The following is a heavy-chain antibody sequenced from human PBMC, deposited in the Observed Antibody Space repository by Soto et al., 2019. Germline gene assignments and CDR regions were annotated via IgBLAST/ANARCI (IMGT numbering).Heavy chain of an antibody. Sequence: GGSLRLSCAASGFIFSDYYMSRVRQTPGKGLEWVSYISTRSTYTNYADSVKGRFTISRDNTKNSLYLQMDSLRVEDTAVYYCARDLAWKRGKVGRYYYGMDVWGQGTTVTV. D-gene: IGHD1-1*01. CDR2: ISTRSTYT. J-gene: IGHJ6*02. CDR3: ARDLAWKRGKVGRYYYGMDV. CDR1: GFIFSDYY. V-gene: IGHV3-11*06.